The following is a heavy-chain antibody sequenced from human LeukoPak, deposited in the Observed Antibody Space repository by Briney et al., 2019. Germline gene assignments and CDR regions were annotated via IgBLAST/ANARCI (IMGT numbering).Heavy chain of an antibody. V-gene: IGHV3-23*01. D-gene: IGHD3-9*01. J-gene: IGHJ4*02. CDR1: GFTFGSYA. CDR2: ISDSGRTT. CDR3: AKGGYDILTGYLD. Sequence: EGSLRLSCAASGFTFGSYAMSWVRQAPGKGLEWVSSISDSGRTTYYADSVKGRFTISRDNSKNTLYLQMNSLRAEDTAVYYCAKGGYDILTGYLDWGQGTLVTVSS.